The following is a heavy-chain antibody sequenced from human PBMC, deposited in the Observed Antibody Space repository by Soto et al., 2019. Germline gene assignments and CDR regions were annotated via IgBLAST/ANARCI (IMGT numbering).Heavy chain of an antibody. D-gene: IGHD2-8*01. CDR2: IIPIFGTA. J-gene: IGHJ5*02. V-gene: IGHV1-69*01. Sequence: QVQLVQSGAEVKKPGSSVKVSCKASGGTFSSYAISWVRQAPGQGLEWMGGIIPIFGTANYAQKFQGRVTITADESTSTAYMELSSLRSEDTAVYYCARGNCTNGVCYSSPGWFDPWGQGTLVTVSS. CDR1: GGTFSSYA. CDR3: ARGNCTNGVCYSSPGWFDP.